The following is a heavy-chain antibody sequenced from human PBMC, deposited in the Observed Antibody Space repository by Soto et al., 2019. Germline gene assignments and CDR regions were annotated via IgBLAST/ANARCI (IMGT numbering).Heavy chain of an antibody. CDR2: IYSGGST. CDR3: AREGRDYYDSSGYYSIDY. V-gene: IGHV3-53*02. CDR1: GFTVSSNY. J-gene: IGHJ4*02. D-gene: IGHD3-22*01. Sequence: EVQLVETGGGLIQPGGSLRLSCAASGFTVSSNYMSWVRQAPGKGLEWVSVIYSGGSTYNADSVKGRFTISRDNSKNTLYLQMNSLRAEDTAVYYCAREGRDYYDSSGYYSIDYWGQGTLVTVSS.